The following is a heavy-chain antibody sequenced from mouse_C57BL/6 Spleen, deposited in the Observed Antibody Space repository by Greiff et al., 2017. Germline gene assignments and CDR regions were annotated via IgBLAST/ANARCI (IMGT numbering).Heavy chain of an antibody. CDR3: ARITTVVATSGDAMDY. CDR1: GYTFTSYW. V-gene: IGHV1-69*01. D-gene: IGHD1-1*01. Sequence: VQLQQPGAELVMPGASVKLSCKASGYTFTSYWMHWVKQRPGQGLEWIGEIDPSDIYTNYNQKFKGKSTLTVDKSSSTAYMQLSSLTSEDSAVYYCARITTVVATSGDAMDYWGQGTSVTVSS. J-gene: IGHJ4*01. CDR2: IDPSDIYT.